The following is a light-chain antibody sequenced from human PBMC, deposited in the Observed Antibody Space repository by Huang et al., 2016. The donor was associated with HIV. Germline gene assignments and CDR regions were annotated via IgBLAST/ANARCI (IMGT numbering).Light chain of an antibody. Sequence: MVTQSPDSLNVSLGERATINCKSSQSLLHSTNRKNHLAWYQQRPGQPPKLLIYWASTRESGVPARFSGSGSGTDFTLTISSLQAEDVAVYYCHQYYTTPQTFGQGTKVEV. J-gene: IGKJ1*01. CDR1: QSLLHSTNRKNH. CDR2: WAS. V-gene: IGKV4-1*01. CDR3: HQYYTTPQT.